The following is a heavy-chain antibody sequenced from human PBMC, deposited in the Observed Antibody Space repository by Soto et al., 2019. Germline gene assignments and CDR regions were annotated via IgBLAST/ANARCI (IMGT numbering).Heavy chain of an antibody. CDR1: GDTFNKYA. CDR3: ARGIDYGGVNRIDY. D-gene: IGHD4-17*01. V-gene: IGHV1-69*01. CDR2: IIPIFGTP. Sequence: SVKGSCKASGDTFNKYAFNWVRQAPVQGLEWMGGIIPIFGTPNYSQRVQGRVTITADESTSTAYMELSSLRSEDTAVYYCARGIDYGGVNRIDYWGQGTLVTVSS. J-gene: IGHJ4*02.